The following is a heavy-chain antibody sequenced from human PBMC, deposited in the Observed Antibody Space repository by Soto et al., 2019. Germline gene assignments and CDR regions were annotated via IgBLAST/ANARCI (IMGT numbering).Heavy chain of an antibody. CDR2: IHYTGIS. CDR3: ARGSVAGSGWYLDY. J-gene: IGHJ4*02. Sequence: SETLSLTCSFSGDSVTSHYLTWIRQSPEKGLEWIGYIHYTGISHYNPSLKSRVTISVDRSKNQFSLQLTSVTVADTAVYYCARGSVAGSGWYLDYWGQGTLVTVSS. CDR1: GDSVTSHY. D-gene: IGHD6-19*01. V-gene: IGHV4-59*02.